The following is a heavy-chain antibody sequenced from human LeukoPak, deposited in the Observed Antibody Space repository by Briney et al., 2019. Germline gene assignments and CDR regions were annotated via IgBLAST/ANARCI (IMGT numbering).Heavy chain of an antibody. Sequence: SETLSLTCTVSGGSISSYYLSWIRQPPGKGLEWIGSIYYSGSTDYNPSLKSRVIISVDTSKNQFSLSLISVTAADTAVYYCARDGVSALNLYSDLWGRGTLVTVSS. CDR3: ARDGVSALNLYSDL. D-gene: IGHD3-3*01. CDR2: IYYSGST. J-gene: IGHJ2*01. CDR1: GGSISSYY. V-gene: IGHV4-59*01.